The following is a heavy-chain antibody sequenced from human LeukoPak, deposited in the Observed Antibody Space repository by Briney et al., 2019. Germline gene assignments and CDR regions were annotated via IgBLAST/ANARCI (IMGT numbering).Heavy chain of an antibody. CDR2: INDGSST. CDR3: ARDVVQLEWETSWFDP. CDR1: GFTFSSYW. V-gene: IGHV3-74*01. D-gene: IGHD1-1*01. Sequence: GGSLRLSCAASGFTFSSYWMHWVRQAPGKGLVWVSRINDGSSTSYADSVKGRFTISRDNAKNSLYLQMNSLRAEDTAVYYCARDVVQLEWETSWFDPWGQGTLVTVSS. J-gene: IGHJ5*02.